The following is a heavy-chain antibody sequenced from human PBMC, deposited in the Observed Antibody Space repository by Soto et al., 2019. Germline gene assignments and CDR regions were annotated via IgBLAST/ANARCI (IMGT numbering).Heavy chain of an antibody. D-gene: IGHD3-10*01. CDR2: ISGGGDTT. Sequence: GGSLRLSCAASGFTFNNYAMTRVRQAPGKGLEWVSAISGGGDTTSYADSVKGRFTVSRDGSRNTLYLQMSSLRAEDTALYYCAKGRGGSGSLTPRVDFWGQGT. V-gene: IGHV3-23*01. CDR1: GFTFNNYA. CDR3: AKGRGGSGSLTPRVDF. J-gene: IGHJ4*02.